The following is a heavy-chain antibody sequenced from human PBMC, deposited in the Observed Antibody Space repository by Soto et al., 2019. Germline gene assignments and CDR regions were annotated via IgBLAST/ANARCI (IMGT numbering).Heavy chain of an antibody. CDR2: IIPIFGTA. J-gene: IGHJ4*02. D-gene: IGHD3-3*01. Sequence: SVKVSCKASGGTFSSYAISWVRQAPGQGLEWMGGIIPIFGTANYAQKFQGRVTITADESTSTAYMELSSLRSEDTAVYYCASGTYYDFGSGYYLAPPYWGQGTLVTVSS. CDR3: ASGTYYDFGSGYYLAPPY. V-gene: IGHV1-69*13. CDR1: GGTFSSYA.